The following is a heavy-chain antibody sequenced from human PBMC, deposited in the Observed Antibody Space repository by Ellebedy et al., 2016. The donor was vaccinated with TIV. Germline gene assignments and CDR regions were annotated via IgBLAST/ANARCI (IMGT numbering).Heavy chain of an antibody. V-gene: IGHV3-74*01. D-gene: IGHD2-2*01. Sequence: GGSLRLSCAASGFSFSNDWMHWVRQAPGKGLEWVSSINSDGSPTRYADSVQGRFAITRDNAKNTLYLQMNSVRAEDTAVYYCAREVLPSSKGGPFDIWGQGTMVTVSS. CDR1: GFSFSNDW. J-gene: IGHJ3*02. CDR2: INSDGSPT. CDR3: AREVLPSSKGGPFDI.